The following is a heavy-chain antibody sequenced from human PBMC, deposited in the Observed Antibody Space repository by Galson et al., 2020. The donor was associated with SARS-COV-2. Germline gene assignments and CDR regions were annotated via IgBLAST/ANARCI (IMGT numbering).Heavy chain of an antibody. D-gene: IGHD6-13*01. V-gene: IGHV3-7*01. Sequence: GESLKISCAASGFTFSSYWMSWVRQAPGKGLEWVANIKQDGSEKYYVDSVKGRFTISRDNAKNSLYLQMNSLRAEDTAVYYCARDGPSIAAAGTVSYYYYYGMDVWGQGTTVTVSS. CDR1: GFTFSSYW. J-gene: IGHJ6*02. CDR3: ARDGPSIAAAGTVSYYYYYGMDV. CDR2: IKQDGSEK.